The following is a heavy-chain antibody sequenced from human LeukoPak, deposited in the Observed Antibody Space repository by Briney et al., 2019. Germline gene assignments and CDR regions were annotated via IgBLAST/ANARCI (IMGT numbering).Heavy chain of an antibody. V-gene: IGHV1-18*01. CDR2: ISAYNGNE. J-gene: IGHJ4*02. Sequence: ASVKVSCKAPGYTFTSYGISWVRQAPGQGLEWMGWISAYNGNENYAQKLQGRVTMTTDTSTSKAYMELRSLRSDNTAVYYCTRDTPSFGRSSCQGFDDWGQGTLVTVSS. D-gene: IGHD6-13*01. CDR3: TRDTPSFGRSSCQGFDD. CDR1: GYTFTSYG.